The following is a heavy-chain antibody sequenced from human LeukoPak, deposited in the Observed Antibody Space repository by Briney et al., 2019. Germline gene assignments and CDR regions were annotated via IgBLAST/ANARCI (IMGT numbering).Heavy chain of an antibody. V-gene: IGHV1-18*01. CDR3: AAYGGIAMAGKGWFDP. D-gene: IGHD6-19*01. CDR2: INAYNGNT. J-gene: IGHJ5*02. Sequence: ASVKVSCTASGYTFTNYGITWVRQAPGQGLEWMGWINAYNGNTNYAQKVQGRVTMTTDTSTSTAYMELRSLRSDDTAVYYCAAYGGIAMAGKGWFDPWGQGTLVTVSS. CDR1: GYTFTNYG.